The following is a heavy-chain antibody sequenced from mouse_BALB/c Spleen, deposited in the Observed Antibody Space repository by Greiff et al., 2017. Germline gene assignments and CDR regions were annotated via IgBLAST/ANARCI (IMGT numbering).Heavy chain of an antibody. CDR2: IDPETGGT. CDR1: GYTFTDYE. J-gene: IGHJ4*01. D-gene: IGHD2-12*01. CDR3: TRLRLYAMDY. V-gene: IGHV1-15*01. Sequence: QVQLQQSGAELVRPGASVTLSCKASGYTFTDYEMHWVKQTPVHGLEWIGAIDPETGGTAYNQKFKGKATLTADKSSSTAYMELRSLTSEDSAVYYCTRLRLYAMDYWGQGTSVTVSS.